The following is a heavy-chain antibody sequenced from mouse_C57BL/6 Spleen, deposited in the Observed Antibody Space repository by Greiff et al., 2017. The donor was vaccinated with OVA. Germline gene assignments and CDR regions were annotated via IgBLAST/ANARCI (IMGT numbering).Heavy chain of an antibody. Sequence: DVKLVESGGGLVKPGGSLKLSCAASGFTFSSYAMSWVRQTPEKRLEWVATISDGGSYTYYPDNVKGRFTISRDNAKNNLYLQMSHLKSEDTAMYYCARGRDFDYWGQGTTLTVSS. V-gene: IGHV5-4*03. J-gene: IGHJ2*01. CDR2: ISDGGSYT. CDR1: GFTFSSYA. CDR3: ARGRDFDY.